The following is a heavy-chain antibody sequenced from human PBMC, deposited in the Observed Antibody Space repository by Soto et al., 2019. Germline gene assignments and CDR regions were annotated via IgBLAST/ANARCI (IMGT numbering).Heavy chain of an antibody. J-gene: IGHJ6*02. Sequence: EVQLVESGGGLVKPGGSLRLSCAASGFTFSSYSMNWVRQAPGKGLEWVSSISSSRSYIYYADSVKGRFTISRDNAKNSLYLQMNSLRAEDTAVYYCARDLHDSSGYYAILTYYYYYGMDVWGQGTTVTVSS. D-gene: IGHD3-22*01. CDR1: GFTFSSYS. CDR3: ARDLHDSSGYYAILTYYYYYGMDV. CDR2: ISSSRSYI. V-gene: IGHV3-21*01.